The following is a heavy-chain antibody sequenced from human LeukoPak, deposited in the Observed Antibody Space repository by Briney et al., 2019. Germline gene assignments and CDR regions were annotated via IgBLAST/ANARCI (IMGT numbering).Heavy chain of an antibody. D-gene: IGHD6-6*01. CDR2: IYTSGST. CDR3: ASHSSSSSLFDY. CDR1: GCSISSYY. J-gene: IGHJ4*02. V-gene: IGHV4-4*09. Sequence: SETLSLTCTVSGCSISSYYWSWIRQPPGKGLEWIGYIYTSGSTNYNPSLKSRVTISVDTSKNQFSLKLSSVTAADTAVYYCASHSSSSSLFDYWGQGTLVTVSS.